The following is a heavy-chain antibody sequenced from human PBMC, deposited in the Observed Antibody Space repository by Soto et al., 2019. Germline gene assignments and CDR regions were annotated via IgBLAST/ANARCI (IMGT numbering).Heavy chain of an antibody. V-gene: IGHV3-74*01. D-gene: IGHD2-2*01. Sequence: PGGSLRLSCAASGFTFSSYWMHWVRQAPGKGLVWVSRINGDGSSTDYADSVKGRFTISRDNAKNTLYLQMNSLRAEDTAVYYCAGQYCSSSSCYYDYGMGVWGQGTTVTVSS. CDR1: GFTFSSYW. CDR3: AGQYCSSSSCYYDYGMGV. CDR2: INGDGSST. J-gene: IGHJ6*02.